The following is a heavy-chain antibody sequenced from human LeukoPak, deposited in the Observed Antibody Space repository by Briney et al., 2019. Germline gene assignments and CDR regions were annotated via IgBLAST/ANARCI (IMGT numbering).Heavy chain of an antibody. Sequence: GGSLRLSCAASGCTFSNYAMNWVRQAPGEGLEWGSSTSTSSSYIYYADSVKGRFTISRDNAKNSLYLQMNSLRAEDTAVYYCARYKSGSFSDVFDIWGQGTMVTASS. D-gene: IGHD1-26*01. CDR3: ARYKSGSFSDVFDI. J-gene: IGHJ3*02. V-gene: IGHV3-21*01. CDR2: TSTSSSYI. CDR1: GCTFSNYA.